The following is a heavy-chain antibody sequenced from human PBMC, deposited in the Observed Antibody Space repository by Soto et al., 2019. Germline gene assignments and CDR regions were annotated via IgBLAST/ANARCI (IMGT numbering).Heavy chain of an antibody. V-gene: IGHV1-2*02. Sequence: ASVKVSCKASGYAFTAYSIHWVRQAPGQGLEWMGWINPNSGGTKYAQKSQGRVTMTRDTSISTAYMELSWLTSDDTAVFYCARDWNYGMDVWGQGTTVTAP. D-gene: IGHD1-1*01. CDR2: INPNSGGT. CDR1: GYAFTAYS. CDR3: ARDWNYGMDV. J-gene: IGHJ6*02.